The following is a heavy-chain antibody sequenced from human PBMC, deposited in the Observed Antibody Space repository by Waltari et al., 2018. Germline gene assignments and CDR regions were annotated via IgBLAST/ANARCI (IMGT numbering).Heavy chain of an antibody. Sequence: QVQLQESGPGLVKPSETLSLTCTVSGGSISSYYWSWLRQPPGKGLAWIGYIYYSGSTNYNPSLKSRFTISVDTSKNQFSLKRSSVTAADTAVYYCARLGYGDYVVNYERFDPWGQGTLVTVSS. D-gene: IGHD4-17*01. CDR1: GGSISSYY. V-gene: IGHV4-59*01. CDR2: IYYSGST. CDR3: ARLGYGDYVVNYERFDP. J-gene: IGHJ5*02.